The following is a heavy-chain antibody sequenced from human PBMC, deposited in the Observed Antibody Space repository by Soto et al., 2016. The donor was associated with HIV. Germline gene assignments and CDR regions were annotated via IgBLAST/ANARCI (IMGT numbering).Heavy chain of an antibody. D-gene: IGHD6-13*01. Sequence: EVQLVESGGDFVQPGGSLRLSCAASGFPFSSYWMHWVRQGPGKGLVWVSYINTDGSRTEYADSVKGRFTISRDNAKNTVYLQMNSLRVEDTAVYYCTRDFSNSWYEYWSQGTLVTVSS. CDR2: INTDGSRT. V-gene: IGHV3-74*03. CDR1: GFPFSSYW. J-gene: IGHJ4*02. CDR3: TRDFSNSWYEY.